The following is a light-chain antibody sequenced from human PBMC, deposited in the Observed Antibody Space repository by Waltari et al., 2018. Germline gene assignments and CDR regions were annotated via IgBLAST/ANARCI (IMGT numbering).Light chain of an antibody. CDR2: WAS. CDR1: QTVLYRDNNKNY. V-gene: IGKV4-1*01. J-gene: IGKJ1*01. Sequence: DIVMTQSPDSLAVSLGERATINCKSSQTVLYRDNNKNYLTWYQKKPGQPPKLLFSWASIRESGVPDRLSASGSGTDFTLTISSLQAEDVAVYYCHQHYTTPWTFGQGTKVEIK. CDR3: HQHYTTPWT.